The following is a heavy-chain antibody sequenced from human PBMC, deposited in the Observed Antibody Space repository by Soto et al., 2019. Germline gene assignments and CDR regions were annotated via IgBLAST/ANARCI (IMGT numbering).Heavy chain of an antibody. CDR2: INHSGST. J-gene: IGHJ6*02. CDR1: GGSFSGYY. D-gene: IGHD4-17*01. Sequence: SETLSLTCAVYGGSFSGYYWSWIRQPPGKGLEWIGEINHSGSTNYNPSLKSRVTISVDTSKNQFSLKLSSVTAADTAVYYCAGLPVDYGGDYYYYGMDVWGQGTTVTVSS. CDR3: AGLPVDYGGDYYYYGMDV. V-gene: IGHV4-34*01.